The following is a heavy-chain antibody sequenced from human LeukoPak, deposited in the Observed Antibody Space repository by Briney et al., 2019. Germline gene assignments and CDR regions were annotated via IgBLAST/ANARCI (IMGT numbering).Heavy chain of an antibody. V-gene: IGHV4-59*04. CDR1: GFTFSSYSMN. D-gene: IGHD3-3*01. Sequence: PGGSLRLSCAASGFTFSSYSMNWVRQPPGKGLEWIGNIYYNGRTYYSPSLKSRGTISVDTSNNQFSLKLSSVTAADTAVYYCARITDRTIFGEIMHGFDIWGQGTPVTVSS. CDR2: IYYNGRT. CDR3: ARITDRTIFGEIMHGFDI. J-gene: IGHJ3*02.